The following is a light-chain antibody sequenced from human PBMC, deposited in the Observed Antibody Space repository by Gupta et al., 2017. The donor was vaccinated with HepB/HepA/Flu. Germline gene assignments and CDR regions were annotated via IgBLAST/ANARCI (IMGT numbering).Light chain of an antibody. Sequence: DIQMTQSPSTLSASVGDRVTIPCRASQSINNWLAWYQQKPGKAPNLLIYKASSFESGVPSRFSGSGSGTEFTLTISSLQPDDFATYYCQQYNNYPRTFGQGTKVEIK. J-gene: IGKJ1*01. CDR2: KAS. CDR1: QSINNW. V-gene: IGKV1-5*03. CDR3: QQYNNYPRT.